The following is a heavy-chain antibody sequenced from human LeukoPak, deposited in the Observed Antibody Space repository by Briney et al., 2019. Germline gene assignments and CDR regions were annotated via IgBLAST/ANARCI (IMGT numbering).Heavy chain of an antibody. V-gene: IGHV4-38-2*02. J-gene: IGHJ4*02. Sequence: PSETLSLTCTVFGYSISSGYWWGWIRPPPGKGLGWIGNICGSETTYYNPSLKSRVTISLDTSKNQFSLKLTSVTAADTALYYCARVPHSVTLGAILLHYFDYWGRGTLVTVSS. CDR1: GYSISSGYW. CDR2: ICGSETT. D-gene: IGHD3-3*02. CDR3: ARVPHSVTLGAILLHYFDY.